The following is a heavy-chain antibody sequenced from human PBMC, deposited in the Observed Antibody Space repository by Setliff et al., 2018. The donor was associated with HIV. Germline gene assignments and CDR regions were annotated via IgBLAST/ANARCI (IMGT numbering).Heavy chain of an antibody. J-gene: IGHJ4*02. CDR3: AREVLRGHSSLIMDH. V-gene: IGHV3-21*01. Sequence: GGSLRLSCSASGFLFNRYSLNWVRQVPGRGPEWVASISNSSRYYWVKARYGDSVRGRFTISGDYAKNSVYLQMNSLRVEDSAVYYCAREVLRGHSSLIMDHWGQGTPVTVSS. CDR2: ISNSSRYY. CDR1: GFLFNRYS. D-gene: IGHD3-10*01.